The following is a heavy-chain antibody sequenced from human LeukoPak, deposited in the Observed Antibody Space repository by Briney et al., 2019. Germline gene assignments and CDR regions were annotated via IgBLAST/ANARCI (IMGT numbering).Heavy chain of an antibody. J-gene: IGHJ4*02. Sequence: GGSLRLFCAASGFTFSSYSMNWVRQAPGKGLEWVSSISSSSSYIYYADSVKGRFTISRDNAKNSLYLQMNSLRAEDTAVYYCARDPLDRIVGATFDWGQGTLVTVSS. D-gene: IGHD1-26*01. CDR3: ARDPLDRIVGATFD. V-gene: IGHV3-21*01. CDR1: GFTFSSYS. CDR2: ISSSSSYI.